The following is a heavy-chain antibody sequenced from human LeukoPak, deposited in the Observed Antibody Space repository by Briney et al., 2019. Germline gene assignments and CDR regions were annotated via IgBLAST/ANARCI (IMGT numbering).Heavy chain of an antibody. J-gene: IGHJ5*02. D-gene: IGHD3-3*01. CDR3: ARVPITIFGVVIYNWFDP. CDR2: ISAYNGNT. CDR1: GYTFTSYG. Sequence: ASVKVSCKASGYTFTSYGISWVRQAPGQGLEWMGWISAYNGNTNYAQKLQGRVTMTTDTSTSTAYMELRSLRSDDTAVYYCARVPITIFGVVIYNWFDPWGQGTLVTVSS. V-gene: IGHV1-18*01.